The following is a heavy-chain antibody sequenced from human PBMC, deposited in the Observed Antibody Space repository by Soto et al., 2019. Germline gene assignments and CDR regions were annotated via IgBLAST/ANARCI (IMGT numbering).Heavy chain of an antibody. J-gene: IGHJ2*01. CDR3: TRGSSNGLWYCVI. D-gene: IGHD6-13*01. V-gene: IGHV1-46*03. CDR1: GYTFTSNY. Sequence: QVHLVQSGAEVKKPGASVKLSCKASGYTFTSNYLYWVRQAPGQGLEWMGMINPSDSSTTYARNFQGRVTITRDTSTSTVYVEVTRLRSEDTAVYACTRGSSNGLWYCVIWGRGTLVTVSS. CDR2: INPSDSST.